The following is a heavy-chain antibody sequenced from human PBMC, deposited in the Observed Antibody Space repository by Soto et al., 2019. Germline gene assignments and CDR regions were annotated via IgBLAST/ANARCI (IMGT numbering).Heavy chain of an antibody. V-gene: IGHV3-23*01. CDR3: AKDRLYSSLWFPHPLYGMDV. J-gene: IGHJ6*02. CDR1: GFIFRSHA. D-gene: IGHD6-19*01. CDR2: ISGNGENT. Sequence: EVQLLESGGGLVQPGGSLRLSCAASGFIFRSHAISWVRQAPGKGLEWISTISGNGENTYYADSVKGQPTISRDNSKNTVYLQMNNLRVEDTAVYYCAKDRLYSSLWFPHPLYGMDVWGQGATVTVSS.